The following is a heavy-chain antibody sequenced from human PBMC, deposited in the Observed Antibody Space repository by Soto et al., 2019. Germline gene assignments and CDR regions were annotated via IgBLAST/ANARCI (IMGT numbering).Heavy chain of an antibody. Sequence: GASVKVSCKASGYTFTSYGISWVRQAPGQGLEWMGWISAYNGNTNYAQKLQGRVTMTTDTCTSTAYMELRSLRSDDTAVYYCARGRHYDILTGYYPFDYWGQGTLVTVSS. D-gene: IGHD3-9*01. CDR1: GYTFTSYG. CDR2: ISAYNGNT. J-gene: IGHJ4*02. CDR3: ARGRHYDILTGYYPFDY. V-gene: IGHV1-18*04.